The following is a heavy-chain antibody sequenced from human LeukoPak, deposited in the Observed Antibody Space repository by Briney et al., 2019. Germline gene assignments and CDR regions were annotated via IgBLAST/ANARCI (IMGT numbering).Heavy chain of an antibody. CDR3: ARLSSPSSLAFDI. J-gene: IGHJ3*02. V-gene: IGHV1-2*02. CDR2: INPNSDDT. D-gene: IGHD3-10*01. Sequence: GASVKVSFKASGYTFTTYYMHWVRQAPGQGLEWMGWINPNSDDTNYAQKFQGRVTMTRDTSASTAYMALSRLRSDDTAVYYCARLSSPSSLAFDIWGQGTMVTVSS. CDR1: GYTFTTYY.